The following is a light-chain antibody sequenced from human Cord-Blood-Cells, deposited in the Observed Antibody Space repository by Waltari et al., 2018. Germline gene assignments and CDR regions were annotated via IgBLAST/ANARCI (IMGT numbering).Light chain of an antibody. V-gene: IGKV1-39*01. J-gene: IGKJ4*01. CDR3: QQSYSTVT. Sequence: DIQMTQSPSSLSASVGERVTITCRASQSISSYLNWYQQKPGKAPKLLIYAASSLQSGVPSRFSGSGSGTDFTLTISSLQTEDFATYYCQQSYSTVTFGGGTKVEIK. CDR2: AAS. CDR1: QSISSY.